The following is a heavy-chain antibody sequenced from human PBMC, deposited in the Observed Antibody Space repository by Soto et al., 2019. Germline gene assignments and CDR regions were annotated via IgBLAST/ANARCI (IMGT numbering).Heavy chain of an antibody. Sequence: GGSLRLSCAASGFTFSNYAMNWVRQAPGKGLEWVSGISDSGDNTFYADSVRGRFTVSRDNSKNTLYLQMDNLRAEDTAVFYCAKDPDTFQYSSGWSPYMDVWGQGTTVTVSS. CDR1: GFTFSNYA. CDR2: ISDSGDNT. D-gene: IGHD6-19*01. CDR3: AKDPDTFQYSSGWSPYMDV. J-gene: IGHJ6*02. V-gene: IGHV3-23*01.